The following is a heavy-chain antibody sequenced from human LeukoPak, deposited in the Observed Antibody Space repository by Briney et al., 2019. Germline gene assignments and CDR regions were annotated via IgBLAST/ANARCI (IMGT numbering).Heavy chain of an antibody. CDR3: ARGGSLIVVVPAAPYYYGMDV. Sequence: WETLSLTCAVYGGSFSGYYWSWIRQPPGKGLEGIGDINHSGSTNYNPSLKSRVTISVDTSKNQFSLKLSSVTAADTAVYYCARGGSLIVVVPAAPYYYGMDVWGKGTTVTVSS. CDR2: INHSGST. CDR1: GGSFSGYY. J-gene: IGHJ6*04. V-gene: IGHV4-34*01. D-gene: IGHD2-2*01.